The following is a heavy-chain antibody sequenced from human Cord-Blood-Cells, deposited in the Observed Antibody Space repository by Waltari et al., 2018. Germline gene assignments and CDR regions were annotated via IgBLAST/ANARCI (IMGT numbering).Heavy chain of an antibody. J-gene: IGHJ3*02. D-gene: IGHD6-13*01. CDR1: GFSLSSARIG. V-gene: IGHV2-26*01. Sequence: QVTLKESGPVLVTPTETLTLTCTVPGFSLSSARIGVRWIRQPPGQALEWLAHIFSNDEKSYSTSLKSRLTISKDTSKSQVVLTMTNMDPVDTATYYCARIRRSSSWYKDDAFDIWGQGTMVTVSS. CDR2: IFSNDEK. CDR3: ARIRRSSSWYKDDAFDI.